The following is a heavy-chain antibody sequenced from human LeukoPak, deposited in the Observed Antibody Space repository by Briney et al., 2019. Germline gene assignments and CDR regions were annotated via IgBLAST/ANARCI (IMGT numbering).Heavy chain of an antibody. CDR1: GFTFSSYA. V-gene: IGHV3-23*01. J-gene: IGHJ4*02. Sequence: PGGSLRLSWAASGFTFSSYALSWVRHAPGKGLEWVSGICGTGDSTFYADSVKGRFTISRDNSKNTLYLQMNTLRAEDTAVYYCAKDAHYYDSGGYYAPFDCWGQGTLVTVSS. D-gene: IGHD3-22*01. CDR2: ICGTGDST. CDR3: AKDAHYYDSGGYYAPFDC.